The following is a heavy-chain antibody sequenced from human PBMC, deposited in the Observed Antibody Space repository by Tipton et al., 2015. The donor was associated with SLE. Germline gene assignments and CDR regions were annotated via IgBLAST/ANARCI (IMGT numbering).Heavy chain of an antibody. CDR1: GYSFSSYG. CDR2: ISVYNGDT. Sequence: QSGAEVKKPGASVKVSCKASGYSFSSYGITWVRQAPGQGLEWMGWISVYNGDTIYAQEFQGRVIMTTDTSTNTAYMDLRSLRSDDTAVYYCARIVSSLPSYFFDSWGQGTLVTVSS. J-gene: IGHJ4*02. D-gene: IGHD2/OR15-2a*01. V-gene: IGHV1-18*01. CDR3: ARIVSSLPSYFFDS.